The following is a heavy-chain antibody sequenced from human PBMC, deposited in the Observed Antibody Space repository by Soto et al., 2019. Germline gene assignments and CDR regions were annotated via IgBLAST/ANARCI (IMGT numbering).Heavy chain of an antibody. V-gene: IGHV5-51*01. Sequence: AGESPKVSSRGVGGRFTGYGGGWVRQMPGKGLEWMGIIYPGDSDTRYSPSFQGQVTISADKSISTAYLQWSSLKASDTAMYYCARSLGYCSSTSCYAAFDIWGQGTMVTVSS. D-gene: IGHD2-2*03. CDR3: ARSLGYCSSTSCYAAFDI. J-gene: IGHJ3*02. CDR2: IYPGDSDT. CDR1: GGRFTGYG.